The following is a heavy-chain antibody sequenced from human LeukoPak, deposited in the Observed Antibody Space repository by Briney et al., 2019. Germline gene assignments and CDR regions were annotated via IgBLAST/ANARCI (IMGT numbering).Heavy chain of an antibody. CDR1: GYTLTELS. CDR2: FDPEDGET. CDR3: ATEYPSEMATIPSARYFDY. D-gene: IGHD5-24*01. V-gene: IGHV1-24*01. Sequence: ASVKVSCKVFGYTLTELSMHWVRQAPGKGLEWMGGFDPEDGETIYAQKFQGRVTMTEDTSTDTAYMELSSLRSEDTAVYYCATEYPSEMATIPSARYFDYWGQGTLVTVSS. J-gene: IGHJ4*02.